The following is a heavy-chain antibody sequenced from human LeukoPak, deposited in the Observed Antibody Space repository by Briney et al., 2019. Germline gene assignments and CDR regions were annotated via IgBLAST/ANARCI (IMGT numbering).Heavy chain of an antibody. CDR1: GYTFTSYD. CDR2: MNPNSGNT. V-gene: IGHV1-8*02. J-gene: IGHJ4*02. Sequence: ASVNVSCKASGYTFTSYDINWVRQAAGQGLERMGWMNPNSGNTGYAQKFQGRVTMTRNTSISTAYMELSSLRSEDTAVYYCARGLSSSWYVGVYFDYWGQGTLVTVSS. D-gene: IGHD6-13*01. CDR3: ARGLSSSWYVGVYFDY.